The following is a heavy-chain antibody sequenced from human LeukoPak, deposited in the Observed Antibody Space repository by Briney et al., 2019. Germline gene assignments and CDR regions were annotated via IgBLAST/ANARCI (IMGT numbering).Heavy chain of an antibody. D-gene: IGHD3-3*01. CDR2: MSYDGSNK. CDR3: AKEGRSGYYYFDY. V-gene: IGHV3-30*18. CDR1: GFTFSSYG. Sequence: GGSLRLSCAASGFTFSSYGMHWVRQAPGKGLEWVAAMSYDGSNKYYADSVKGRFTLSGDNSKNTLYLQMNSLRAEGTALYFCAKEGRSGYYYFDYWGQGTLVTVSS. J-gene: IGHJ4*02.